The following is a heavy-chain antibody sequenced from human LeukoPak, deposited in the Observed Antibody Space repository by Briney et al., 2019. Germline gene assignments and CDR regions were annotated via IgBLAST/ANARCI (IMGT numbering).Heavy chain of an antibody. CDR2: IYYSGST. CDR1: GGSISSGGYY. V-gene: IGHV4-31*03. CDR3: ATHQSRPPSDAFDI. J-gene: IGHJ3*02. Sequence: PSQTLSLTCTVSGGSISSGGYYWSWIRQHPGKGLEWIGYIYYSGSTYYNPSLKSRVTISVDTSKNQFSLKLSSVTAADTAVYCCATHQSRPPSDAFDIWGQGTMVTVSS.